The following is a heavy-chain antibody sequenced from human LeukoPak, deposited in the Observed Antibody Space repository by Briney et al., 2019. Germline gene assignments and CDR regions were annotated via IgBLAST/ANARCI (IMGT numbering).Heavy chain of an antibody. CDR2: IWYDGSNK. V-gene: IGHV3-33*01. CDR3: ARDPDISRDGYALDY. D-gene: IGHD5-24*01. CDR1: GFTFSSYG. Sequence: GGSLRLSCAASGFTFSSYGMHWVRQAPGKGLEWVAVIWYDGSNKYYADSVKGRFTISRDNSKNTLYLQMNSLRAEDTAVYSCARDPDISRDGYALDYWGQGTLVTVSS. J-gene: IGHJ4*02.